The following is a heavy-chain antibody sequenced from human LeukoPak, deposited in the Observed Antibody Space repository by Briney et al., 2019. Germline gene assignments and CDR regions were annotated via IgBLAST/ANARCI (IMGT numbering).Heavy chain of an antibody. J-gene: IGHJ4*02. D-gene: IGHD2-2*02. Sequence: ASVKVSFKAAGYTFTIYDINWGRQATGQGLEWMGWMNPNSGNTGYTQKFQGRVTITRNTSISTAYMELSSLRSEDTAVYYCARVLGYCSSTSCYRGLDYWGQGTLVTVSS. CDR2: MNPNSGNT. V-gene: IGHV1-8*03. CDR3: ARVLGYCSSTSCYRGLDY. CDR1: GYTFTIYD.